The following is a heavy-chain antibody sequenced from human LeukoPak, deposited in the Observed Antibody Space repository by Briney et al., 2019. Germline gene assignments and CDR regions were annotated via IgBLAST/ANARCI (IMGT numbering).Heavy chain of an antibody. CDR3: ARDLGDPQSRNNDALNF. V-gene: IGHV1-18*04. D-gene: IGHD3-16*01. Sequence: ASVKVSCKASGYTFTGYYMHWVRQAPGQGLEWMGWISAYNGNTNYAQKLQGRVTMTTDTSTSTAYMELRSLRSDDTAVYYCARDLGDPQSRNNDALNFWGQGTMVSVSS. CDR1: GYTFTGYY. J-gene: IGHJ3*01. CDR2: ISAYNGNT.